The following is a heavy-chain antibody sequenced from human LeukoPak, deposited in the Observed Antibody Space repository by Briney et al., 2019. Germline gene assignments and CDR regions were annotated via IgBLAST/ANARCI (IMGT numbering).Heavy chain of an antibody. CDR1: GFSFRSYG. CDR3: AKDADDYYGSGSCFDY. V-gene: IGHV3-30*02. Sequence: GGSLRLSCAASGFSFRSYGMHWVRQAPGKGLEWVAFIRYDGSNKYYADSVKGRFTISRDNSKNTLYLQMNSLRAEDTAVYYCAKDADDYYGSGSCFDYWGQGTLVTVSS. J-gene: IGHJ4*02. D-gene: IGHD3-10*01. CDR2: IRYDGSNK.